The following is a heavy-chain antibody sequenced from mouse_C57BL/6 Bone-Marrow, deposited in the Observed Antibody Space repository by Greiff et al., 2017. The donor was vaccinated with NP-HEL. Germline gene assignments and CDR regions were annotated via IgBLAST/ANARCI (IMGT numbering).Heavy chain of an antibody. J-gene: IGHJ3*01. CDR1: GYTFTGYW. CDR2: ILPGSGST. V-gene: IGHV1-9*01. D-gene: IGHD2-4*01. CDR3: ARRAYDYDGFFAY. Sequence: VQLQQSGAELMKPGASVKLSCKATGYTFTGYWIEWVKQRPGHGLEWIGEILPGSGSTNYNEKFKGKATFTADTYSNTAYRQRSSLTTEDSAIYYCARRAYDYDGFFAYWGQGTLVTVSA.